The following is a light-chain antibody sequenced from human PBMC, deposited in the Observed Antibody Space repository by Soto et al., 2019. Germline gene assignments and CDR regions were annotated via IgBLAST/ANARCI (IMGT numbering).Light chain of an antibody. CDR1: SRDVGGYNY. CDR3: SSYANGGTPWV. Sequence: QSALTQPASVSGSPGQSITISCTGTSRDVGGYNYVSWYQQHPGKAPKLMIYEVSNRPSGVSNRFSGSKSGNTASLTISGLQAEDEADYYCSSYANGGTPWVFGGGTKLTVL. J-gene: IGLJ3*02. V-gene: IGLV2-14*01. CDR2: EVS.